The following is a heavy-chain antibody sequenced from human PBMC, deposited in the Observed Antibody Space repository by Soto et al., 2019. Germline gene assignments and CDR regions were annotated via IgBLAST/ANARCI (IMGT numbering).Heavy chain of an antibody. CDR1: GFPFSRYA. CDR2: ISGSGGST. CDR3: ASCNSGWYEGVPCNFDY. J-gene: IGHJ4*02. Sequence: EVQLLESGGGLVQPGGSLRLSCAASGFPFSRYALSWVRQAPGLGLEWVSAISGSGGSTYYADAVKGRFTSTRDNTKNTLYLQMNSRRAEDTAVYYCASCNSGWYEGVPCNFDYWGQGTLDTVSS. V-gene: IGHV3-23*01. D-gene: IGHD6-19*01.